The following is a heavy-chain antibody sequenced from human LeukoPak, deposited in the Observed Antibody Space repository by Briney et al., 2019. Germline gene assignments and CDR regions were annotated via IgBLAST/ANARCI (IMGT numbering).Heavy chain of an antibody. J-gene: IGHJ4*02. CDR3: ARVYSSGWYAFDY. CDR2: IYYSGST. Sequence: SETLSLTCTVSGGSISSGDYYWSWIRQPPGKGLEWIGYIYYSGSTYYNPSLKSRVTISVDTSKNQFSLKLSSVTAADTAVYYCARVYSSGWYAFDYWGQGTLVTVSS. CDR1: GGSISSGDYY. D-gene: IGHD6-19*01. V-gene: IGHV4-30-4*02.